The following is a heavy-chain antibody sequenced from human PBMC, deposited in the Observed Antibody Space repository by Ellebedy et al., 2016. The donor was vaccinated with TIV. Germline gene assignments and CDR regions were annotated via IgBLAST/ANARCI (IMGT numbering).Heavy chain of an antibody. Sequence: PGGSLRLSCAASGFTFSSYVMHWVRQAPGKGLEWVASISYDGSNKYYADAVKGRFAISRDNSENTLYLQVNSLTTEDTAVYYCVRFPRGAPFADYYYYMDVWGEGTTVTVSS. CDR2: ISYDGSNK. J-gene: IGHJ6*03. D-gene: IGHD3-10*01. V-gene: IGHV3-30*09. CDR1: GFTFSSYV. CDR3: VRFPRGAPFADYYYYMDV.